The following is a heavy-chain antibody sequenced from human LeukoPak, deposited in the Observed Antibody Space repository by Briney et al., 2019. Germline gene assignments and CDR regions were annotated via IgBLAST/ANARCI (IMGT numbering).Heavy chain of an antibody. Sequence: ASVKVSCRASGYTFTNYGISWVRLAQGQGLELMGWVSVNNGGTRCAQTFQGRVLMTTDTSTRTPFLVMCSPMSADDAALYCARVPPSAHQLLSPDYWGQGTQVSVSS. CDR1: GYTFTNYG. J-gene: IGHJ4*02. D-gene: IGHD2-2*01. CDR3: ARVPPSAHQLLSPDY. CDR2: VSVNNGGT. V-gene: IGHV1-18*04.